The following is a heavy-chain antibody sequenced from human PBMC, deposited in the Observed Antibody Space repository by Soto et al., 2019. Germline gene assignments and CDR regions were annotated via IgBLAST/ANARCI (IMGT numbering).Heavy chain of an antibody. V-gene: IGHV4-34*01. CDR3: ARGVGYSSSWYVSPLHY. J-gene: IGHJ4*02. Sequence: PSATLSLTCAVYGGSFSGYYWSWIRQPPGKGLEWIGEINHSGSTNYNPSLKSRVTISVDTSKNQFSLKLSSVTAADTAVYYCARGVGYSSSWYVSPLHYWGQGTLVTVSS. CDR2: INHSGST. CDR1: GGSFSGYY. D-gene: IGHD6-13*01.